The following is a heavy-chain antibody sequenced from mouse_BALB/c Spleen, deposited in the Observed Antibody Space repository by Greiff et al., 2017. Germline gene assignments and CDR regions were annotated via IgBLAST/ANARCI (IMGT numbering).Heavy chain of an antibody. CDR2: ISYDGSN. V-gene: IGHV3-6*02. D-gene: IGHD2-1*01. Sequence: EVQLQQSGPGLVKPSQSLSLTCSVTGYSITSGYYWNWIRQFPGNKLEWMGYISYDGSNNYNPSLKNRISIPRDTSKNQFFLKLNSVTTEDTATYYCARGGDYGNYVDYWGQGTTLTVSS. CDR3: ARGGDYGNYVDY. CDR1: GYSITSGYY. J-gene: IGHJ2*01.